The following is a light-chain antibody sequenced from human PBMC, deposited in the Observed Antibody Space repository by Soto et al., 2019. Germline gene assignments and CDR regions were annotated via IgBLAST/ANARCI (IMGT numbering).Light chain of an antibody. V-gene: IGKV3-11*01. CDR1: QSISNY. Sequence: EIVLTQSPGTLSLSPGERATLSCRASQSISNYLAWYQHQPGRAPRLLISDASERASGVPARFSGSGSGTHFTLPISRLEPQDFAVYYCQQRSQSPPLPFGGGTTVEIK. CDR2: DAS. CDR3: QQRSQSPPLP. J-gene: IGKJ4*01.